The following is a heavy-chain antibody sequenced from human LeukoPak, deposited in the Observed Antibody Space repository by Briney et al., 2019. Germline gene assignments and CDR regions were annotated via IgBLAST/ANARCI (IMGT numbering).Heavy chain of an antibody. V-gene: IGHV4-59*01. Sequence: PSETLSLTCTVSGGSISSYYWSWLRQPPGKGLEWIGYIYYSGSTNYNPSLKSPVTISVDTSKNQFSLKLSSVTAADTAVYYCARGPPTYTIFGVVIRQDYWGQGTLVTVSS. CDR1: GGSISSYY. J-gene: IGHJ4*02. D-gene: IGHD3-3*01. CDR2: IYYSGST. CDR3: ARGPPTYTIFGVVIRQDY.